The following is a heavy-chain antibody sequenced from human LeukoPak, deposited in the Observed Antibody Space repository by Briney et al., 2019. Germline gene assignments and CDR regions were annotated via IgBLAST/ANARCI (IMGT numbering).Heavy chain of an antibody. Sequence: SETLSLTCTVSGASISSYYWSWIRQPPGKGLEWIGYITYSGSTNYNPSLKSRVTISADTSKNQVSLTLSSVTAADTAVYYCARHPELYFFDYWGQGTLVTVSS. CDR2: ITYSGST. CDR1: GASISSYY. V-gene: IGHV4-59*08. J-gene: IGHJ4*02. D-gene: IGHD3-10*01. CDR3: ARHPELYFFDY.